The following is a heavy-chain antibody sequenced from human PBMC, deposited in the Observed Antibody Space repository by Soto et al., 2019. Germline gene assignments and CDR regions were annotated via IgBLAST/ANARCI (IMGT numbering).Heavy chain of an antibody. CDR2: IIPIFGTA. CDR1: GGTFSSYA. Sequence: SVKVSCKASGGTFSSYAISWVRQAPGQGLEWMGGIIPIFGTANYAQKFQGRVTITADESTSTAYMELSSLRSEDTAVYYCAGSDTVATLRRYYYSYGMDVWGQGPTVTVSS. J-gene: IGHJ6*02. V-gene: IGHV1-69*13. D-gene: IGHD5-12*01. CDR3: AGSDTVATLRRYYYSYGMDV.